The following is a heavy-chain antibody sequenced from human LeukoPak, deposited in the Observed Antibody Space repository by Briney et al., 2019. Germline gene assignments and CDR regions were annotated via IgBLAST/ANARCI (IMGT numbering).Heavy chain of an antibody. CDR3: AKASRGYYYGSGSPIDY. CDR2: ISGSGGST. CDR1: GFTFSSYA. Sequence: GGSLRLSCAASGFTFSSYAMSWVRQAPGKGLEWVSAISGSGGSTYYADSVKGRFTISRDNSKNTLYLQMNSLRAEDTAVYYCAKASRGYYYGSGSPIDYWCQGTLVSVSS. V-gene: IGHV3-23*01. D-gene: IGHD3-10*01. J-gene: IGHJ4*02.